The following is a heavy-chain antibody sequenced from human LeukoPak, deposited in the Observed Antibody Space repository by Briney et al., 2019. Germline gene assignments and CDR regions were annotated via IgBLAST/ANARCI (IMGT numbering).Heavy chain of an antibody. CDR2: IYYSGST. D-gene: IGHD6-13*01. V-gene: IGHV4-61*01. CDR3: ASGAAGSSFDY. CDR1: GGSISSRNHH. Sequence: SETLSLTCSVSGGSISSRNHHWDWIRQPPGKGLEWIGYIYYSGSTNYNPSLKSRVTISVDTSKNQFSLKLSSVTAADTAVYYCASGAAGSSFDYWGQGTLVTVSS. J-gene: IGHJ4*02.